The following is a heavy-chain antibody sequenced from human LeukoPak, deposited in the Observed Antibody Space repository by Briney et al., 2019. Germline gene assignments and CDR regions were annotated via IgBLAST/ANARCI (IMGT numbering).Heavy chain of an antibody. Sequence: EASVKVSCKVSGYTLTELSMHWVRQAPGKGLEWMGGFDPEDGETIYAQKFQGRVTMTEDTSTDTAYMELSSLRSEDTAVYYCATDGYCSSTSCYTGWGQGTLVTVSS. D-gene: IGHD2-2*02. CDR3: ATDGYCSSTSCYTG. CDR2: FDPEDGET. J-gene: IGHJ4*02. V-gene: IGHV1-24*01. CDR1: GYTLTELS.